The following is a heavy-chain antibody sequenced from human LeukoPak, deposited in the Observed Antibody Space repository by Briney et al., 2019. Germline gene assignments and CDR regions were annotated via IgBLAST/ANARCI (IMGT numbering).Heavy chain of an antibody. CDR3: ARTEVIPAAIGENYYYGMDV. J-gene: IGHJ6*04. V-gene: IGHV3-21*01. D-gene: IGHD2-2*01. Sequence: GGSLRLSCAASGFMFSSYSMNGARQAPGQGLEWVSSLSSNSSYIYYADSVKGRFTISRDNAKNSLYLQMNSLRAEDMAVYYCARTEVIPAAIGENYYYGMDVWGKGTTVTVSS. CDR1: GFMFSSYS. CDR2: LSSNSSYI.